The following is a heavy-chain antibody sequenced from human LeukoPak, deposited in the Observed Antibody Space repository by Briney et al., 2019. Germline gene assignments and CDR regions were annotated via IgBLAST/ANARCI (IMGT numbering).Heavy chain of an antibody. CDR3: ARSEYYDSSGYYYHGAFDI. V-gene: IGHV4-59*01. CDR2: IYYSGST. CDR1: GGSISSYY. D-gene: IGHD3-22*01. J-gene: IGHJ3*02. Sequence: QTSETLSLTCTVSGGSISSYYWSWIRQPPGKGLEWIGYIYYSGSTNYNPSLKSRVTISVDTSKNQFSLKLSSVTAADTAVYYCARSEYYDSSGYYYHGAFDIWGQGTMVTVSS.